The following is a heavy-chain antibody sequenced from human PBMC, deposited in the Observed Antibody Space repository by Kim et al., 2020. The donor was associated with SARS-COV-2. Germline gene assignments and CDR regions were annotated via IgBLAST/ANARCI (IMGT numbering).Heavy chain of an antibody. Sequence: ADSVKDRFTIPRANSKNTLYLQMNSLRAEDTAVYYCANSRRDGYNYYFDYWGQGTLVTVSS. D-gene: IGHD5-12*01. V-gene: IGHV3-23*01. J-gene: IGHJ4*02. CDR3: ANSRRDGYNYYFDY.